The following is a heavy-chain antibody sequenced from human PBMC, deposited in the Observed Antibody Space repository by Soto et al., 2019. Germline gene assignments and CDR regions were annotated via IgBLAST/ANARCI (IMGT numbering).Heavy chain of an antibody. CDR1: DDSINSDNYY. J-gene: IGHJ4*02. Sequence: QLQLQESGPGLVKPSETLSLTCSVSDDSINSDNYYWGWIRQPPGKGLEWIGSIYYRGNAYFTPSLQTRVTISLDKSRSQFSLKLNSVTAAASAVYFCARLEGLATTSYYFYFWGPGALVTVSS. V-gene: IGHV4-39*01. CDR3: ARLEGLATTSYYFYF. CDR2: IYYRGNA. D-gene: IGHD3-9*01.